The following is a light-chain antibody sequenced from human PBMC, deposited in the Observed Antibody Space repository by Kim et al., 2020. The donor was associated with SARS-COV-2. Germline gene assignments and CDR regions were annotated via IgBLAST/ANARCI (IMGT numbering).Light chain of an antibody. CDR2: GAS. CDR1: QSVSRSY. CDR3: QQYGSSPLYT. J-gene: IGKJ2*01. V-gene: IGKV3-20*01. Sequence: EIVLTQSPGTLSLSPGERATLSCRASQSVSRSYLAWYQQKPGQAPRLLIYGASSRATGIPDRFSGSGSGTDFTLTISRLEPEDSAVYYCQQYGSSPLYTFGQGTKLEI.